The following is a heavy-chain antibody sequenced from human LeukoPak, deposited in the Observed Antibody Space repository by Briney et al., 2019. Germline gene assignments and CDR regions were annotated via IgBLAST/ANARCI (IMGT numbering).Heavy chain of an antibody. CDR2: IHYSGST. Sequence: SETLSLTCTVSGXSISSYQWSWIRQPPGKGLEWIGYIHYSGSTNYNPSLRSRVTISVDTSKNQLSLRLSSVTAADTAVYYCARVAVDTAMDPRRFDPWGQGTLVTVSS. CDR3: ARVAVDTAMDPRRFDP. J-gene: IGHJ5*02. CDR1: GXSISSYQ. D-gene: IGHD5-18*01. V-gene: IGHV4-59*12.